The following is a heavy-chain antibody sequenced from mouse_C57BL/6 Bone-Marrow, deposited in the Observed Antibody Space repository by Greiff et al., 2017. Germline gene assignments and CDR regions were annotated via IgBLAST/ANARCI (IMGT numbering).Heavy chain of an antibody. CDR2: IDPSDSYT. Sequence: QLQLQQPGAELVKPGASVKLSCKASGYTFTSYWMQWVKQRPGQGLEWIGEIDPSDSYTNYNQKFKGKATLTVDTSSSTAYMQLSSLTSEDSAVYYCARETTVVALDYWGQGTTLTVSS. CDR3: ARETTVVALDY. V-gene: IGHV1-50*01. J-gene: IGHJ2*01. CDR1: GYTFTSYW. D-gene: IGHD1-1*01.